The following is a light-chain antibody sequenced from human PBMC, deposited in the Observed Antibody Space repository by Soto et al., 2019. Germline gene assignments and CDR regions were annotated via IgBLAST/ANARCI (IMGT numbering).Light chain of an antibody. CDR3: SSYTSSSTLGYV. V-gene: IGLV2-14*01. CDR2: DVS. CDR1: SSDVGGYNY. Sequence: QSVLTQPASVSGSPGQSITISCTGTSSDVGGYNYVSLYQQHPGKAPKLMIYDVSNRPSGVSNRFSGSKSGNTASLTISGLQAEDEADYYCSSYTSSSTLGYVFGTGTKVTVL. J-gene: IGLJ1*01.